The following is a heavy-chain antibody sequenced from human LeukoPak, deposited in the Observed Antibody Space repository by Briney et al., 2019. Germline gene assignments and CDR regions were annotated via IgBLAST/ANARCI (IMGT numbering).Heavy chain of an antibody. CDR1: GFTFSSYS. V-gene: IGHV3-48*04. CDR3: ARDQGVDGVDL. D-gene: IGHD5-12*01. Sequence: PGGSLRLSCAASGFTFSSYSMNWVRQAPGKGLEWVSYISSSSSTIYYADSVKGRFTVSRDNAKNSLYLQMNSLRAEDTAVYYCARDQGVDGVDLWGQGTLVTVSS. CDR2: ISSSSSTI. J-gene: IGHJ5*02.